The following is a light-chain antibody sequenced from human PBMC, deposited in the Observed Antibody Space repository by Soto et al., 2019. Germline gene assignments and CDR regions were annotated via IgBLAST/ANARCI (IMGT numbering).Light chain of an antibody. CDR1: QTVRNNY. J-gene: IGKJ1*01. CDR2: DAS. Sequence: VLTQSPCTLSLSPGERATLSCRASQTVRNNYLAWYQQKPGQAPRLLIYDASSRATGIPDRFSGGGSGTDFTLTISSLEPEDFAVYYCQQYNNWPPFCQGTKVDIK. CDR3: QQYNNWPP. V-gene: IGKV3-20*01.